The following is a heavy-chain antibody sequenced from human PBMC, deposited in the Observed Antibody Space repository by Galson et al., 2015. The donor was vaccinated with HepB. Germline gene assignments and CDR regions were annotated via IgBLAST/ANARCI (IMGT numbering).Heavy chain of an antibody. CDR2: INPSTGRT. CDR3: ARDGNWAMVVVVTGHYYIDV. J-gene: IGHJ6*03. Sequence: SVKVSCKASGYTFSNYYVHWVRQAPGQGLEWMGTINPSTGRTNYAQKFQGRLTMTRDTSTSTVYMELISLTSEDTAVYYCARDGNWAMVVVVTGHYYIDVWGEGTRVIVSS. V-gene: IGHV1-46*01. CDR1: GYTFSNYY. D-gene: IGHD3-22*01.